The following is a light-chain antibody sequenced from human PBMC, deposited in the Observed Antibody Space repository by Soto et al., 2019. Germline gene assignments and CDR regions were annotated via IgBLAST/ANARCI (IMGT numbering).Light chain of an antibody. CDR3: ATWDGSLPGEV. CDR1: GSNIGNNY. CDR2: DNN. Sequence: QSVLTQPPSVSAAPGQRVTISCSGSGSNIGNNYVSWYQQLPGTAPKLLIYDNNKRPSGIPDRFSGSKSGTSGTLDITGLQTGDEADYYCATWDGSLPGEVFGGGTKLTVL. J-gene: IGLJ2*01. V-gene: IGLV1-51*01.